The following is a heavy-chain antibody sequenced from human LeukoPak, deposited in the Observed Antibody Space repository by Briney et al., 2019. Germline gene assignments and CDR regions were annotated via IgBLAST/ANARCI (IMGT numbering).Heavy chain of an antibody. V-gene: IGHV3-74*01. CDR2: INSDGSST. D-gene: IGHD3-22*01. J-gene: IGHJ4*02. Sequence: GGSLRLSCAASGFTFSSYWMHWVRQAPGKGLVWVSRINSDGSSTSYADSVKGRFTISRDNAQNSLYLQMNSLRAEDMAVYYRARGRYDNSGCLDYWGQGTLVTVSS. CDR1: GFTFSSYW. CDR3: ARGRYDNSGCLDY.